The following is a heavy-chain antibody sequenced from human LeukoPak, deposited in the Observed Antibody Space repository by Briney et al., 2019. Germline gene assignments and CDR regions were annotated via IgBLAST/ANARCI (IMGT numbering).Heavy chain of an antibody. CDR1: GYTFTSYG. V-gene: IGHV1-18*01. J-gene: IGHJ6*03. CDR2: ISAYNGNT. Sequence: GASVKVSCKASGYTFTSYGISWVRQAPGQGLEWMGWISAYNGNTNHAQKLQGRVTMTTDTSTSTAYMELRSPRSDDTAVYYCARGGAHYDILTGYYARADYYYYYMDVWGKGTTVTVSS. CDR3: ARGGAHYDILTGYYARADYYYYYMDV. D-gene: IGHD3-9*01.